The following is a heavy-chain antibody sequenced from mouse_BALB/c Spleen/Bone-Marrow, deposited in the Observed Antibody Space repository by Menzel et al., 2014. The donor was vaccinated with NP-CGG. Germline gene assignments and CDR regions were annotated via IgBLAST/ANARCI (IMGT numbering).Heavy chain of an antibody. V-gene: IGHV1-15*01. Sequence: QVQLQQSVAELVRPGASVTLSCKASGYTFTDYEMHWVKQTPVHGLEWIGAIDPETGGTAYNQKFKGKATLTADKSSSSAYMELRTMESEASAFYYCPRDGSSRWYFDVWGAGTTVTVSS. CDR1: GYTFTDYE. CDR3: PRDGSSRWYFDV. CDR2: IDPETGGT. D-gene: IGHD1-1*01. J-gene: IGHJ1*01.